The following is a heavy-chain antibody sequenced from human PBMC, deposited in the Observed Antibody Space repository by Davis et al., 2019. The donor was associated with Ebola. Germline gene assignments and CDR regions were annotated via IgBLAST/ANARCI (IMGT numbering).Heavy chain of an antibody. CDR3: AREDELERLLF. D-gene: IGHD2-21*02. V-gene: IGHV1-2*02. Sequence: ASVKVSCKASGYTFPGYYIHWVRQAPGQGLEWMGWINPNSGGTDYTQKFQGRVTMTRDKSISTAYMDLSSLRSDDTAVYYCAREDELERLLFWGQGTLVTVSS. CDR1: GYTFPGYY. J-gene: IGHJ4*02. CDR2: INPNSGGT.